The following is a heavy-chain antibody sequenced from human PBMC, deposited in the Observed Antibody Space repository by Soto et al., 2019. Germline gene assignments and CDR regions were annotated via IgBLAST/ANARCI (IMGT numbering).Heavy chain of an antibody. J-gene: IGHJ6*02. Sequence: QVQLQESGPGLVKPSQTLSLTCTVSGGSISSGGYYLSWIRQHPGKGLEWIGYIYYSGSTYYNPSLKSRVTISVDTSKNQFSLKLSSVTAADTAVYYCASVSPIYYYYGMDVWGQGTTVTVSS. CDR1: GGSISSGGYY. CDR2: IYYSGST. V-gene: IGHV4-31*03. CDR3: ASVSPIYYYYGMDV.